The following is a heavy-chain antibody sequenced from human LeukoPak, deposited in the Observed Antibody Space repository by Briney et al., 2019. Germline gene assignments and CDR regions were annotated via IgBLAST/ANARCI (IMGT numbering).Heavy chain of an antibody. CDR3: AHPWGSSGYYYL. CDR2: ISSSSSYI. Sequence: GGSLRLSCAASGFTFSTYSMNWVRQAPGKGLEWVSSISSSSSYIYYADSVKARFTISRDNAKNSLSLQMNSLRAEDTAVYYCAHPWGSSGYYYLWGQGTMVTVSS. D-gene: IGHD3-22*01. J-gene: IGHJ3*01. CDR1: GFTFSTYS. V-gene: IGHV3-21*01.